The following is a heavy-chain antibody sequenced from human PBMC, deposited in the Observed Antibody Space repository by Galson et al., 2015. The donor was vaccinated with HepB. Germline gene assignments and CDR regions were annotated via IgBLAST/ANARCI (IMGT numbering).Heavy chain of an antibody. J-gene: IGHJ4*02. CDR3: AHRSLLDAWNYPFFDY. V-gene: IGHV2-5*02. D-gene: IGHD1-7*01. CDR2: IYWDDDK. CDR1: GFSLSTTGVG. Sequence: PALVKPTQTLTLTCTFSGFSLSTTGVGVGWIRQPPEKALEWLALIYWDDDKRYSPSLESRLSITKDTSKNQVVLTMTNMDPVDTATYYYAHRSLLDAWNYPFFDYWGQGALVTVSS.